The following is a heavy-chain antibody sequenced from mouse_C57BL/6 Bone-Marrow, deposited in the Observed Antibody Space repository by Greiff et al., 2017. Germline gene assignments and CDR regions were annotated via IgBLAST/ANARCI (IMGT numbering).Heavy chain of an antibody. CDR1: GFSLPSYG. CDR2: IWSGGST. V-gene: IGHV2-2*01. Sequence: QVQLQQSGPGLVQPSQSLSITCTVSGFSLPSYGVHWVRQSPGKGLAWLGVIWSGGSTDSNAAFISRLSISKDNSKSQVFFKMNSLQADDTAIYYCAREDGSSSYYAMDYWGQGTSVTVSS. CDR3: AREDGSSSYYAMDY. J-gene: IGHJ4*01. D-gene: IGHD1-1*01.